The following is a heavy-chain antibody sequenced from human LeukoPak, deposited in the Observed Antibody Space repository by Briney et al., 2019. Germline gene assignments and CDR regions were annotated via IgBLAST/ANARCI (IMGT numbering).Heavy chain of an antibody. V-gene: IGHV4-61*02. CDR2: IYTSGST. Sequence: SETLSLTCTVSGGSISSGGYYWSWIRQPAGKGLEWIGRIYTSGSTNYNPSLKSRVTISVDTSKNQFSLKLSSVTAADTAVYYCARSGYCSSTNCYEYWGQGTLVTVSS. J-gene: IGHJ4*02. D-gene: IGHD2-2*01. CDR3: ARSGYCSSTNCYEY. CDR1: GGSISSGGYY.